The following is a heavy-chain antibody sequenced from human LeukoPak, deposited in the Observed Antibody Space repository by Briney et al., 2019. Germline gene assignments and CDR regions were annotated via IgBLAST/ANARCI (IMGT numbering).Heavy chain of an antibody. J-gene: IGHJ4*02. CDR2: ISTSGTII. V-gene: IGHV3-48*03. D-gene: IGHD4-17*01. CDR3: ARAPPTTTDYGDYLTRWDYFDY. CDR1: GFNFSSYE. Sequence: SGGSLRLSCAASGFNFSSYEMNWVRQAPGKGLEWVSYISTSGTIIYYADSVKGRFTISRDNAKNSLYLQMNSLRAEDTALYHCARAPPTTTDYGDYLTRWDYFDYWGQGTLVTVSS.